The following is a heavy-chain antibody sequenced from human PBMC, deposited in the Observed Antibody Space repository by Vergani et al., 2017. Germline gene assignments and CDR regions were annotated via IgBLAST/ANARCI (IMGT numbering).Heavy chain of an antibody. D-gene: IGHD5/OR15-5a*01. V-gene: IGHV1-2*02. CDR3: ARVLEDRLETFDL. J-gene: IGHJ3*01. Sequence: QERLVQSGTEVRKSGASVKVSCKASGYTFTGYQIHWFRQVPGQGFQWMGWIKADSGGSNSAQKFQGRVTMTRDTSISTIYMQLRSLRFDDTAIYYCARVLEDRLETFDLWGQGTKVIVSS. CDR2: IKADSGGS. CDR1: GYTFTGYQ.